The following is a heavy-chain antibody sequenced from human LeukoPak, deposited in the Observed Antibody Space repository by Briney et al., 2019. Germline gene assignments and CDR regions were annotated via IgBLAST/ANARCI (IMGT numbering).Heavy chain of an antibody. Sequence: GGSLRLSCAASGFTFSSYAMSWVRQAPGKGLEWVSAISGSGGSTYYADSVKGRFTISRDNSKNTLYLQMNSLRAEDTAVYYCANGKNAFDWLFHFDYWGQGTLVTVSS. V-gene: IGHV3-23*01. J-gene: IGHJ4*02. CDR2: ISGSGGST. D-gene: IGHD3-9*01. CDR3: ANGKNAFDWLFHFDY. CDR1: GFTFSSYA.